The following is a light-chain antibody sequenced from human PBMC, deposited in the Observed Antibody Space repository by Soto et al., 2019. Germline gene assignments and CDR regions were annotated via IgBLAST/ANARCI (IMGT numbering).Light chain of an antibody. J-gene: IGKJ4*01. Sequence: AIRMTQSPSSLSASTGDRVTITCRASQDISSYLAWYQQKPGKAPKLLIYAASTLQSAVPSRFSGSGSGTDFTLTISGLQSEDFATYFCQQYFSYLPLTFGGGTRVEIK. V-gene: IGKV1-8*01. CDR1: QDISSY. CDR2: AAS. CDR3: QQYFSYLPLT.